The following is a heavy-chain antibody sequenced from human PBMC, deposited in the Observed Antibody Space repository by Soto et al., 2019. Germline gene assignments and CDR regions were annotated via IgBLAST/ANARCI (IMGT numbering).Heavy chain of an antibody. V-gene: IGHV3-7*01. CDR3: ARDSICTYYDFWCGYYCWFDP. Sequence: GGSLRLSCAASGFTFSSYWMSWVRQAPGKGLEWVANIKQDGSEKYYVDSVKGRFTISRDNAKNSLYLQMNSLRAEDTAVYYCARDSICTYYDFWCGYYCWFDPWGQGTLVTVSS. CDR2: IKQDGSEK. CDR1: GFTFSSYW. D-gene: IGHD3-3*01. J-gene: IGHJ5*02.